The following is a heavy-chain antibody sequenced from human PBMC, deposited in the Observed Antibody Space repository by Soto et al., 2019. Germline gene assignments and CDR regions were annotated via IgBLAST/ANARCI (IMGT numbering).Heavy chain of an antibody. D-gene: IGHD2-21*02. CDR1: GGTFSSYA. CDR3: ALGGTIVVVTATHFDY. V-gene: IGHV1-69*12. CDR2: IIPIFGTA. J-gene: IGHJ4*02. Sequence: QVQLVQSGAEVKKPGSSVKVSCKASGGTFSSYAISWVRQAPGQGLEWMGGIIPIFGTANYAQKFQGRVTITADESTSTAYMEVSSLRSEDTAVYYCALGGTIVVVTATHFDYWGQGTLVTVSS.